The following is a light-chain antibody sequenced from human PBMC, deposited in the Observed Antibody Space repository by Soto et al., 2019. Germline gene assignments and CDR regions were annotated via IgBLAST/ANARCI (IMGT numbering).Light chain of an antibody. CDR1: QIVNRN. V-gene: IGKV3-15*01. J-gene: IGKJ2*01. Sequence: EIVLTQSPGTLSLSPGERATLSCSAMQIVNRNLAWYHPNPGQTPRLLIYGASTRATGIPARISCSGSVTEFTLTISSLQSEDFAVYYCHQYNSWPHTLGQGTTVDIK. CDR3: HQYNSWPHT. CDR2: GAS.